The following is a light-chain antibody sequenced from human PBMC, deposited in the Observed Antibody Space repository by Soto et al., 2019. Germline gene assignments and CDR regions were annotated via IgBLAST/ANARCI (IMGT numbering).Light chain of an antibody. J-gene: IGKJ1*01. V-gene: IGKV3-20*01. CDR1: QRVSSGY. CDR2: GAS. Sequence: ESVLTQSPATLSLSPGERATLSCRASQRVSSGYLAWYQQKPGQAPGLLIYGASNRATDIPDRFSGRGSGTDFTLTISRLEPEDFAVYYCQQYNNWPQTFGQGTKVDIK. CDR3: QQYNNWPQT.